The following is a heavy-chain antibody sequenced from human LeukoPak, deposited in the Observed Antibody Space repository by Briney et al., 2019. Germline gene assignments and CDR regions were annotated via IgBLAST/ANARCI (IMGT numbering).Heavy chain of an antibody. CDR1: GGSISRYY. J-gene: IGHJ6*02. Sequence: PSETLSPTCTVSGGSISRYYWSWIRQPPGKGLEWIGYIYNIGSTNYNPSLKSRVTISVDTSKNQISLKVSSVTAADTAVYYCTRSLGVVIHGGMDVWGQGTTVTVSS. CDR3: TRSLGVVIHGGMDV. D-gene: IGHD3-3*01. CDR2: IYNIGST. V-gene: IGHV4-59*01.